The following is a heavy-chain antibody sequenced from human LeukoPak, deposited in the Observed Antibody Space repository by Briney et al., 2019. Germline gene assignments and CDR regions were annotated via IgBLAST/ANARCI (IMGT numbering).Heavy chain of an antibody. CDR3: ARDPDCSSTRCSESPFDY. V-gene: IGHV1-18*01. CDR2: ISAYNGNT. Sequence: ASVKVSCKASGYRFTSYGISWVRQPPGQGLEWMAWISAYNGNTNYAQKFQGRVIMTTDTSTSTAYMELRSLRSDDTAVYYCARDPDCSSTRCSESPFDYWGQGTLVTVSS. D-gene: IGHD2-2*01. J-gene: IGHJ4*02. CDR1: GYRFTSYG.